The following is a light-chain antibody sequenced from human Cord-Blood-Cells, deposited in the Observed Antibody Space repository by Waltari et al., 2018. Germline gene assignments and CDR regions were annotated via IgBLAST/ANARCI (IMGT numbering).Light chain of an antibody. CDR3: QQSYSTPPT. J-gene: IGKJ1*01. Sequence: DSQMTQSPSSLAASVGDRVPITCRASQSISSYLNWYQQKPGKAPKLLIYAASSLQSGVPSRFSGSGSGTDFTLTISSLQPEDFATYYCQQSYSTPPTFGQGTKVEIK. V-gene: IGKV1-39*01. CDR2: AAS. CDR1: QSISSY.